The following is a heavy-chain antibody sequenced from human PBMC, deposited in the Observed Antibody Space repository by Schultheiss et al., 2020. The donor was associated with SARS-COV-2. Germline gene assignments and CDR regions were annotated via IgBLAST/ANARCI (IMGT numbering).Heavy chain of an antibody. V-gene: IGHV3-33*01. J-gene: IGHJ6*03. CDR1: GFTLSSYG. CDR3: TRDRRDGYNWDYYYYMDV. Sequence: GESLRLSCAASGFTLSSYGMHWVRQAPGKGLEWVAVVWYDGSDKYYADSVKGRFTISRDNAKNSLYLQMNSLRAEDTAVYYCTRDRRDGYNWDYYYYMDVWGKGTTVTVSS. D-gene: IGHD5-24*01. CDR2: VWYDGSDK.